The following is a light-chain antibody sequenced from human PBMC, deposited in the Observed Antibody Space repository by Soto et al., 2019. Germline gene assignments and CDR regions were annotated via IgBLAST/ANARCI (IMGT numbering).Light chain of an antibody. V-gene: IGLV2-14*03. Sequence: QSVLTQPASVSGSPGQPITISCSGTSSDVGAFNYVSWYQQHPGKAPKLMIYDVSNRPSGVSNRVSGSKSGNTASLTISGLRAEDEADYYCNSYTSNNTYVFGTGTKGTVL. CDR3: NSYTSNNTYV. J-gene: IGLJ1*01. CDR2: DVS. CDR1: SSDVGAFNY.